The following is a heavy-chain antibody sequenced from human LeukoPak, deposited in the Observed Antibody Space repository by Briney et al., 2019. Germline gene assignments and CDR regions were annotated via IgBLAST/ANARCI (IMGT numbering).Heavy chain of an antibody. Sequence: SETLSLTCTVSGGSISSYYWSWIRQPAGKGLEWIGRIYTSGSTNYNPSLKSRVTMSVATSKNQFSLKLSSVTAADTAVYYRASAGGLPGSFGAFDIWGQGTMVTVSS. D-gene: IGHD1-26*01. J-gene: IGHJ3*02. CDR2: IYTSGST. CDR3: ASAGGLPGSFGAFDI. V-gene: IGHV4-4*07. CDR1: GGSISSYY.